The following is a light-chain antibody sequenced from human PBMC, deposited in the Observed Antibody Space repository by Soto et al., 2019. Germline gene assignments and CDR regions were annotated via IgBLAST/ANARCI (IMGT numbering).Light chain of an antibody. V-gene: IGKV3-20*01. Sequence: EIVLTQSPGTLSLSPGERATLSCRASQSVSSSYLAWYQQKPGQAPRLLIYGASSRATGIPDRFSGSGSGTDFTLTISRLEPEYFAVYYCQQYGSSPMYTFGQGTK. CDR1: QSVSSSY. J-gene: IGKJ2*01. CDR2: GAS. CDR3: QQYGSSPMYT.